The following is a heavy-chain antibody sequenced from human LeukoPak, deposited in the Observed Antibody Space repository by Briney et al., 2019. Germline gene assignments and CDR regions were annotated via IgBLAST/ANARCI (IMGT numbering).Heavy chain of an antibody. V-gene: IGHV4-34*01. CDR3: ARSYGDYKY. D-gene: IGHD4-17*01. J-gene: IGHJ4*02. CDR2: INHSGST. CDR1: GGSFSGYY. Sequence: PSETLSLTCAVYGGSFSGYYWSWIRQPPGKGLEWIGEINHSGSTNYNPSLKSRVTISVDTSKNQCSLKLSSVTAADTAVYYCARSYGDYKYWGQGTLVTVSS.